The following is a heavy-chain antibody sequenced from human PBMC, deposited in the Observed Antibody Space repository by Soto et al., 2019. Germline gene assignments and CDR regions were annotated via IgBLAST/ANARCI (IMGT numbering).Heavy chain of an antibody. CDR1: GYTFTSYY. J-gene: IGHJ4*02. CDR2: TNPNSGNR. CDR3: ATRRNLLGSGSLYSPLFDS. Sequence: GASVKVSCKASGYTFTSYYMHWVRQATGQGLEWMGWTNPNSGNRGPAQKFKGTVTMTGDNSITTDYIKLSRHRSEDTAVYYCATRRNLLGSGSLYSPLFDSWGQGTQVTVSS. D-gene: IGHD3-10*01. V-gene: IGHV1-8*02.